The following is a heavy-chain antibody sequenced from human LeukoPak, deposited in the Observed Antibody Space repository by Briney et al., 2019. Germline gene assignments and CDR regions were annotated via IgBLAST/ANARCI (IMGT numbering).Heavy chain of an antibody. CDR2: IYHSGST. J-gene: IGHJ4*02. Sequence: PSQTLSLTCTVSGGSISSGDYYWSWIRQPPGKGLEWIGEIYHSGSTNYNPSLKSRVTISVDKSKNQFSLKLSSVTAADTAVYYCARVWSVGATFDYWGQGTLVTVSS. D-gene: IGHD1-26*01. CDR1: GGSISSGDYY. CDR3: ARVWSVGATFDY. V-gene: IGHV4-30-4*01.